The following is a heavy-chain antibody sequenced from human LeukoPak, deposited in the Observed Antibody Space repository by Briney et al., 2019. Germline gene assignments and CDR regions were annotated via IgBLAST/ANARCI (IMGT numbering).Heavy chain of an antibody. V-gene: IGHV1-3*01. Sequence: GASVKVSCKTSGYVFSDSAMHWVRQAPGQRLEWMGWINAGNGYTRYSQKLQGRVTMTTDTSTSTAYMELRSLRSDDTAVYYCARTTVTTGDDYFDYWGQGTLVTVSS. CDR3: ARTTVTTGDDYFDY. CDR1: GYVFSDSA. J-gene: IGHJ4*02. D-gene: IGHD4-17*01. CDR2: INAGNGYT.